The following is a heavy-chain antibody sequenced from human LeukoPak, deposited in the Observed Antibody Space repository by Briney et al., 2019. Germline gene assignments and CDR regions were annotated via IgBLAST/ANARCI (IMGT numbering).Heavy chain of an antibody. CDR2: ISYDGSNK. J-gene: IGHJ6*02. D-gene: IGHD3-9*01. CDR1: GFTFSVYG. CDR3: AKVGYFDWCMDV. Sequence: PGGSLRLSCTASGFTFSVYGIQWVRQAPGKGLEWVAVISYDGSNKYYADSVKGRFTISRDNSKNTLYLQMNSLRAEDTAVYYCAKVGYFDWCMDVWGQGTTVTVSS. V-gene: IGHV3-30*18.